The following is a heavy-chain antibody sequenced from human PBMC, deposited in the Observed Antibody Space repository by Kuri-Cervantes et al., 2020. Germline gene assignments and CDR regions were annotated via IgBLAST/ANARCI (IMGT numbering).Heavy chain of an antibody. V-gene: IGHV1-2*02. CDR1: GYTFTSYC. J-gene: IGHJ4*02. CDR3: AREVRDFDDPRGDY. D-gene: IGHD4-23*01. CDR2: INPNSGGT. Sequence: ASVKVSYKASGYTFTSYCMHWVRQAPAQGLEWIGWINPNSGGTNYAQKFQGRVTMARDTSINTAYMELRRLRSDITAVYYCAREVRDFDDPRGDYWVQGTLVTVSS.